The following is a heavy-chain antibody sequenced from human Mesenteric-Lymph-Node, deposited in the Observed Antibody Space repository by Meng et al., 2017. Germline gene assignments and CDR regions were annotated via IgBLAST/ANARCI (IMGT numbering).Heavy chain of an antibody. J-gene: IGHJ4*02. CDR1: GFAFSSYG. Sequence: QGQLVESGGGAVQPGSSLRLSCAACGFAFSSYGMHWVRQAPGKGLEWVALISHDGSNKYYADSVKGRFTVSRDNSKNTLYLQMNSQTTEDTAVYYCAGGYSYGDYWGQGTLVTVSS. V-gene: IGHV3-30*03. D-gene: IGHD5-18*01. CDR2: ISHDGSNK. CDR3: AGGYSYGDY.